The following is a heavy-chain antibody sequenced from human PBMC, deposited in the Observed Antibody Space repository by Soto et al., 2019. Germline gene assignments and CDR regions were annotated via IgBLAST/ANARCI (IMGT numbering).Heavy chain of an antibody. Sequence: SETLSLTCTVSGGSISSYYWSWIRQPAGKGLEWIGRIYTSGSTNYNPSLKSRVTMSVDTSKNQFSLELSSVTAADTAVYYCARAAVAARRRYDYYYYYGMDVWGQGTTVTVS. J-gene: IGHJ6*02. D-gene: IGHD6-6*01. CDR1: GGSISSYY. V-gene: IGHV4-4*07. CDR3: ARAAVAARRRYDYYYYYGMDV. CDR2: IYTSGST.